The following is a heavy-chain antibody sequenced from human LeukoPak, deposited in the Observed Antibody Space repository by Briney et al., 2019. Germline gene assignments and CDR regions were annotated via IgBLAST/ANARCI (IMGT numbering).Heavy chain of an antibody. V-gene: IGHV4-39*01. CDR2: IFYGGNI. Sequence: SETLSLTCTVSGDSISSISHYWGWIRQPPGKGPECFGSIFYGGNIYYNPSLKSRVTISIDTSRNQFSLKLSSVAAADTAVYYCASPSHCTSDSCQKYFDYWGQGTLVTVSS. D-gene: IGHD2-2*01. CDR1: GDSISSISHY. CDR3: ASPSHCTSDSCQKYFDY. J-gene: IGHJ4*02.